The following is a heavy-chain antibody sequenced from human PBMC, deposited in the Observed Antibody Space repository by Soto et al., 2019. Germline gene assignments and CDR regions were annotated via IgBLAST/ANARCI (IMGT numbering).Heavy chain of an antibody. CDR1: GYTFASYA. V-gene: IGHV1-18*01. CDR3: ARDPPPPDY. J-gene: IGHJ4*02. CDR2: ISAYNGNT. Sequence: ASVKVSCKASGYTFASYAISWMRQAPGQGLEWMGWISAYNGNTNYAQKLKGRVTMTTDTSTSTANMKQRSLIFDDTAVYYCARDPPPPDYWGQGTLVTVPS.